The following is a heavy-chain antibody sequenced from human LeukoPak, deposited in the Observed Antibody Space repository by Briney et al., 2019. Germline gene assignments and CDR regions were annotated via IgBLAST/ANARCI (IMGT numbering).Heavy chain of an antibody. V-gene: IGHV1-18*01. J-gene: IGHJ5*02. Sequence: ASVKVSCKASGYTFTSYGISWVRQAPGQGLEWMGWISAYNGNTNYAQKLQGRVTMTTDTSTSTAYMELRSLRSDDTAVYYCARRLTMVRGVIRENNWFDPWGQGTLVTVSS. CDR1: GYTFTSYG. CDR3: ARRLTMVRGVIRENNWFDP. D-gene: IGHD3-10*01. CDR2: ISAYNGNT.